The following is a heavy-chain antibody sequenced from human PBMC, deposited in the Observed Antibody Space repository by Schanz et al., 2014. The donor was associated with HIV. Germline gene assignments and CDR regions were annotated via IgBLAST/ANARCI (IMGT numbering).Heavy chain of an antibody. J-gene: IGHJ4*02. CDR3: TTDSDDYVWGSYRPFY. CDR2: IKSKTDGGTT. D-gene: IGHD3-16*02. Sequence: EVQLMDSGGGLVRPGGSLRLSWAASGLTFSNYAMSWVRQAPGKGLEWVGRIKSKTDGGTTDYAAPVKGRFTISRDDSKNTLYLQMNSLKTEDTAVYYCTTDSDDYVWGSYRPFYWGQGTLVTVSS. V-gene: IGHV3-15*01. CDR1: GLTFSNYA.